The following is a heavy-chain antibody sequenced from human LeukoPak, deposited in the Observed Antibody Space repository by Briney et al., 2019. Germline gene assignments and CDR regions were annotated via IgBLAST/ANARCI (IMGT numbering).Heavy chain of an antibody. CDR2: IYPGDSDT. CDR1: GYSFTSYW. D-gene: IGHD6-19*01. J-gene: IGHJ6*02. CDR3: ARLESGWYSRSWSPLGYGMDV. Sequence: GESLKISCQGSGYSFTSYWIGWVRQMPGKGLEWMGIIYPGDSDTRYSPSFQGQVTISADKSISTAYLQWSSLKASDTAMYYCARLESGWYSRSWSPLGYGMDVWGQGTTVTVSS. V-gene: IGHV5-51*01.